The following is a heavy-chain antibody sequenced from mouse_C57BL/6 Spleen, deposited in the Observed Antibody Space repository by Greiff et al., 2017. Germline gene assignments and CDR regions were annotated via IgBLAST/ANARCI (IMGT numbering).Heavy chain of an antibody. J-gene: IGHJ3*01. V-gene: IGHV1-64*01. Sequence: QVQLQQPGAELVKPGASVKLSCKASGYTFTSYWMHWVKQRPGQGLEWIGMIHPNSGSTNYNEKFKSKATLTVDKSSSTAYMQLSSLTSEDSAVYYCARRDYDVPDWFDYWGQGTLVTVSA. CDR1: GYTFTSYW. CDR3: ARRDYDVPDWFDY. CDR2: IHPNSGST. D-gene: IGHD2-4*01.